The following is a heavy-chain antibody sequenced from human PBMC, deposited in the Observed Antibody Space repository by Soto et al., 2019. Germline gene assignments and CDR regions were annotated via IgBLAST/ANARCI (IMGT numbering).Heavy chain of an antibody. CDR2: IYYSGST. CDR3: ARSYGDYNYYYYYYMDV. Sequence: SETLSLTCTVSGGSISSYYWSWIRQPPGKGLEWIGYIYYSGSTNYNPSLKSRVTISVDTSKNQFSRKLSSVTAADTAVYYCARSYGDYNYYYYYYMDVWGKGTTVTVSS. D-gene: IGHD4-17*01. V-gene: IGHV4-59*01. CDR1: GGSISSYY. J-gene: IGHJ6*03.